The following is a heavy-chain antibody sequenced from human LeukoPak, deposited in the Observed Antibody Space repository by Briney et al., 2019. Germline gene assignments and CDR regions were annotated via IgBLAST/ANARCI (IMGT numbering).Heavy chain of an antibody. V-gene: IGHV3-30*04. Sequence: PGGSLRLSCVASGFTFTSYPIHWVRQAPGKGLEWVAVISSAGTNKYYSDSVRGRFTISRDSTKNTLYLQMTRLRAEDTAPYYCARLTAYFDFWGQGTLVTVSS. CDR3: ARLTAYFDF. D-gene: IGHD2-21*02. J-gene: IGHJ4*02. CDR1: GFTFTSYP. CDR2: ISSAGTNK.